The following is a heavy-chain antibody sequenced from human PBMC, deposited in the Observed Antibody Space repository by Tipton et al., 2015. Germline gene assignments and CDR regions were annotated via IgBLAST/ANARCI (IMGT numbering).Heavy chain of an antibody. V-gene: IGHV4-38-2*01. CDR3: ARGLLLWFGMSDY. Sequence: TLSLTCDVSGYSISSGYYWGWIRQPPGKGLEWIGSISHSGNTYYNPSLKSRVTISLDTSKNQFSLKLNSVTAADTAVYYCARGLLLWFGMSDYWGRGTLVTVSS. D-gene: IGHD3-10*01. J-gene: IGHJ4*02. CDR1: GYSISSGYY. CDR2: ISHSGNT.